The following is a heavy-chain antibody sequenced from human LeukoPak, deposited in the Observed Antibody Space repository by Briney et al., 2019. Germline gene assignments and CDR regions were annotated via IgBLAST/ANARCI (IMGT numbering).Heavy chain of an antibody. CDR3: ANLGALRDGDY. D-gene: IGHD5-24*01. CDR2: LWSGGGT. J-gene: IGHJ4*02. V-gene: IGHV3-23*01. Sequence: GGSLRLSCAASGFTFSSCGMSWVRQAPGKGLEWVSVLWSGGGTNYADSVKGRFTISRDNSKNTLYLQMNSLRAEDTAVYYCANLGALRDGDYWGQGTLVTVSS. CDR1: GFTFSSCG.